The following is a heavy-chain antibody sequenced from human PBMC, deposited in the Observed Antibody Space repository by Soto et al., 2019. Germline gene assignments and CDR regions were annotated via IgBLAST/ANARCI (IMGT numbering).Heavy chain of an antibody. CDR2: IIPIFGTA. D-gene: IGHD3-22*01. V-gene: IGHV1-69*13. J-gene: IGHJ3*02. CDR3: ARRYYDSSGYYFAFDI. CDR1: GGTFSSYA. Sequence: ASVKVSCKASGGTFSSYAISWVRQAPGQGLEWMGGIIPIFGTANYAQKFQGRVTITADESTSTAYMELSSLRSEDTAVYYCARRYYDSSGYYFAFDIWGQGTMVTVSS.